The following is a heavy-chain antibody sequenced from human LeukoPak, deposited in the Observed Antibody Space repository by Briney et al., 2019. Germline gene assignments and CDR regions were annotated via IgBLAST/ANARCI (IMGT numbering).Heavy chain of an antibody. V-gene: IGHV3-21*01. Sequence: GGSLRLSCAASGFTFSSYSMNWVRQAPGKGLEWVSSISSSSSYIYYADSVKGRFTISRDNAKNSLYLQMNSLRAEDTAVYYCARDSERDSSGYNTADYWGQGTLVTVSS. CDR2: ISSSSSYI. CDR1: GFTFSSYS. CDR3: ARDSERDSSGYNTADY. J-gene: IGHJ4*02. D-gene: IGHD3-22*01.